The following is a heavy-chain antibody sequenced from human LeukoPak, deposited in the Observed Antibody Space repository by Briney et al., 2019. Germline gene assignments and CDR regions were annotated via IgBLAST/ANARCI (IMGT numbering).Heavy chain of an antibody. J-gene: IGHJ4*02. CDR1: GFTFSSYE. V-gene: IGHV3-48*03. CDR3: ARAFDY. Sequence: GGSLRLSCAASGFTFSSYEMNWVRQAPGKGLEWVSYISSSSNTMYYADSVKGRFTISRDNAKNSLYLQMNSLRDKDTVVYYCARAFDYWGQGTLVAVSS. CDR2: ISSSSNTM.